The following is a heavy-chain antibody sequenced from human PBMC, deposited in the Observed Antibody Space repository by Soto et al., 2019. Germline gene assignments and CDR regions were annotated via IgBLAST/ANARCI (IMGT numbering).Heavy chain of an antibody. D-gene: IGHD4-17*01. CDR3: ARGVRSVTYFDS. V-gene: IGHV4-59*01. J-gene: IGHJ4*02. CDR2: IYYSGGS. CDR1: GASISSYY. Sequence: SETLSLTCTVSGASISSYYWSWIRQPPGKGLEWIGYIYYSGGSNYNPSLKSRVTMSLDTSKNQFSLNLSSVTAADTAVYFCARGVRSVTYFDSWGQGTLVTVSS.